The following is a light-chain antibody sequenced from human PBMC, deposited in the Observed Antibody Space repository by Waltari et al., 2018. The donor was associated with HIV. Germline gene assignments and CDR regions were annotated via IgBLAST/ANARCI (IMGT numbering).Light chain of an antibody. CDR2: ASS. J-gene: IGKJ4*01. Sequence: DIQVTQSPSSLSASVGDTITITCRASQGINNFLAWFQQKPGKVPKSLIYASSTLQDGVPSHFSGSGFETDFSLTITCLQPEDFATYYCLQYGGFPLTFGGGTKVQIK. CDR3: LQYGGFPLT. V-gene: IGKV1-16*02. CDR1: QGINNF.